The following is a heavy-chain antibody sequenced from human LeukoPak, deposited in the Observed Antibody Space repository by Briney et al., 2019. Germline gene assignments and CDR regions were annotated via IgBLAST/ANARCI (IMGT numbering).Heavy chain of an antibody. D-gene: IGHD6-6*01. CDR1: GFTFSSYG. J-gene: IGHJ4*02. V-gene: IGHV3-30*02. CDR2: IRYDGSNK. CDR3: ATQVEYSSSRYFDY. Sequence: GGSLRLSCAASGFTFSSYGMHWVRQAPGKGLEWVAFIRYDGSNKYYADSVKGRFTISRDNAKNSLYLQMNSLRAEDTALYYCATQVEYSSSRYFDYWGQGTLGTVSS.